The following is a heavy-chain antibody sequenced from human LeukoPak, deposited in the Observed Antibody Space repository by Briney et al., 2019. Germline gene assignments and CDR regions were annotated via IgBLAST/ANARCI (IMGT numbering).Heavy chain of an antibody. J-gene: IGHJ4*02. CDR1: GFTLGNYW. V-gene: IGHV3-74*01. Sequence: GGSLRLSCAASGFTLGNYWMHWVRHAPGKGLVWVSRIQSDGSTTTYADSVKGRFTISRDNAKNTLCLQMNSLRAEDTAVYYCAREAAVPNTVFDYWGQGSLATVSS. CDR2: IQSDGSTT. CDR3: AREAAVPNTVFDY. D-gene: IGHD4-17*01.